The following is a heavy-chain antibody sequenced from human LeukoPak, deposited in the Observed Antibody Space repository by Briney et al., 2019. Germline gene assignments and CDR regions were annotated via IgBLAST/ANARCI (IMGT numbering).Heavy chain of an antibody. CDR2: IYYDASNT. V-gene: IGHV3-30*04. CDR3: ARDRELSYFDY. J-gene: IGHJ4*02. D-gene: IGHD1-7*01. Sequence: GRSLRLSCAASGFTFSSYAMHWVRQSPGEGLEWLAIIYYDASNTYYADSVKGRFTMSRDNSRNTLYLQMNSLRAEDTAVYYCARDRELSYFDYWGRGTLVTVSS. CDR1: GFTFSSYA.